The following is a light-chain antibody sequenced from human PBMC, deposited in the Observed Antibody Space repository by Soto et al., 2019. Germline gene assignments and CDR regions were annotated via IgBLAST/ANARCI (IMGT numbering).Light chain of an antibody. CDR2: GAS. Sequence: IVMTQSPATLSLSPGARATLSCRASQSVSNNYLAWYQQKPGQAPRLLIYGASSRATGIPDRFSGSGSGTDFTLTISRLEPEDFAVYYCQQYGSSPPLTFGGGTKVDIK. J-gene: IGKJ4*01. CDR3: QQYGSSPPLT. V-gene: IGKV3-20*01. CDR1: QSVSNNY.